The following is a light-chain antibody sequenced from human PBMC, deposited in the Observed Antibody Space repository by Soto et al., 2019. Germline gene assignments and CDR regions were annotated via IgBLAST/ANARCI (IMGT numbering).Light chain of an antibody. CDR1: SSDVGGYNY. CDR2: DVS. J-gene: IGLJ1*01. Sequence: QSVLTQPASLSGSPGQSITISCTGTSSDVGGYNYVSWYQQHPGKAPKLMIYDVSNRPSGVSNRFSGSKSGNTAFLTISGLQAEDEADYYCSSYRASSTTHYVFGTGTKVTVL. CDR3: SSYRASSTTHYV. V-gene: IGLV2-14*03.